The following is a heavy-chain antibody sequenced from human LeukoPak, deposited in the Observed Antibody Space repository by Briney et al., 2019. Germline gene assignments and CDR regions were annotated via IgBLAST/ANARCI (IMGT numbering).Heavy chain of an antibody. CDR1: GYTFTGYY. Sequence: ASVKVSCKASGYTFTGYYMHWVRQAPGQGLEWMGWINPNSGGTNYAQKFQGRVTMTRDTSISTAYMELNRLRSDDTGVYYCARDTTMITYWFDPWGQGTLVTVSS. CDR2: INPNSGGT. CDR3: ARDTTMITYWFDP. V-gene: IGHV1-2*02. D-gene: IGHD3-16*01. J-gene: IGHJ5*02.